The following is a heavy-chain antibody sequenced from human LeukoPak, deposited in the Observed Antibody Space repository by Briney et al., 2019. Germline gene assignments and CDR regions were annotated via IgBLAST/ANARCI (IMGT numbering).Heavy chain of an antibody. V-gene: IGHV3-21*01. D-gene: IGHD2-15*01. J-gene: IGHJ1*01. Sequence: PGGSLRLSCAASGFTFSTYYMNWVRQAPGKGLEWVSSISSSTSYIYYADSVRGRFTISRDNAKNSLYLQMYSLRAEDTAVYYCARDGSGYCSGGSCYSAEYFQHWGQGTLVTVSS. CDR3: ARDGSGYCSGGSCYSAEYFQH. CDR2: ISSSTSYI. CDR1: GFTFSTYY.